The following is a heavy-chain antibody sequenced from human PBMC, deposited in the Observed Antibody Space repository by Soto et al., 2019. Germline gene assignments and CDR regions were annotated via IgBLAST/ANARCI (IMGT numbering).Heavy chain of an antibody. Sequence: EVQLVESGGGLIQPGGSLRLSCAASGFTVSSNYMSWVRQAPGKGLEWVSVIYSGGSTYYADSVKGRFTISRDNSKNTLYLQMNSLRAEDTAVYCCARVQSYFAGMDVWGQGTTVTVSS. J-gene: IGHJ6*02. CDR1: GFTVSSNY. CDR2: IYSGGST. V-gene: IGHV3-53*01. CDR3: ARVQSYFAGMDV. D-gene: IGHD3-10*01.